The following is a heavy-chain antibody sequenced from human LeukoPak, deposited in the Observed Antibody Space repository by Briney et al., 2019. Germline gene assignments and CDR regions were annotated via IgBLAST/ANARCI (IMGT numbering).Heavy chain of an antibody. J-gene: IGHJ4*02. V-gene: IGHV3-74*01. CDR3: ARYCTFRTCSGTKFDS. Sequence: PGGSLRLSCAASGFTFSSYWMHWVRQAPGKGLVWVSRINSDGSSTSYADSVKGRFTISRDTAKNSLYLQMYSLTAEDTALYYCARYCTFRTCSGTKFDSWGPGTLVTVSS. CDR2: INSDGSST. CDR1: GFTFSSYW. D-gene: IGHD1-1*01.